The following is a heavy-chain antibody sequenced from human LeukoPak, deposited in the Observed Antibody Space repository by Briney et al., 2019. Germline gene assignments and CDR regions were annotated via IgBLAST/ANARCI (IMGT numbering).Heavy chain of an antibody. J-gene: IGHJ2*01. Sequence: GGSLRLSCAASGFSFSTHDMSWVRQAPGKGLEWVSAISRSGDGTTYADSVKGRFTISRDNSKYTLFLQMNSLRAEDTAVYYCARAVGQWYFDLWGRGSLVTVSS. CDR2: ISRSGDGT. CDR3: ARAVGQWYFDL. CDR1: GFSFSTHD. V-gene: IGHV3-23*01.